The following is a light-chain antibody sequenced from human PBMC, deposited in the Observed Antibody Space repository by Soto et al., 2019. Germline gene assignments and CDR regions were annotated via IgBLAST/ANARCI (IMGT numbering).Light chain of an antibody. CDR3: QSYDSSLSAYV. J-gene: IGLJ1*01. Sequence: QAVVTQPTSVSGAPGQRVTISCTGSSSNIGAGYDVHWYQQLPGTAPKLLIYGNSNRPSGVPDRVSGSKSGTSASLAITGVQAEDEADYYCQSYDSSLSAYVFGTGTKLTVL. V-gene: IGLV1-40*01. CDR1: SSNIGAGYD. CDR2: GNS.